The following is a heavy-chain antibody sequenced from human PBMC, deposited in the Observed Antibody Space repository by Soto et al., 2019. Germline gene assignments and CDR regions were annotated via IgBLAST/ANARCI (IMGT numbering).Heavy chain of an antibody. V-gene: IGHV3-30*03. D-gene: IGHD6-13*01. CDR2: ISYDGSDK. CDR1: GFTFSSYG. J-gene: IGHJ4*02. CDR3: GAGQYFSDY. Sequence: QVQLVESGGGVVKPGRSLRLSCAASGFTFSSYGMHWVRQAPGKGLEWVALISYDGSDKYYADSVKGRLTISRDNSKNTLYLQMNSLRVEDTAVYYCGAGQYFSDYWGQGTLVTVSS.